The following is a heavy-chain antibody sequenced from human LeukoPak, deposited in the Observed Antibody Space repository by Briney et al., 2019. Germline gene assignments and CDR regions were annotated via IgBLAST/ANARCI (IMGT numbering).Heavy chain of an antibody. J-gene: IGHJ4*02. CDR1: GFTFSSYA. Sequence: PGRSLRLSCAASGFTFSSYAMHWVRQAPGKGLEWVAVIPYDGSNKYYADSVKGRFTISRDNSKNTLYLQMSSLRAEDTAVYYCAGGSSLLGYCSSTSCRGFWNYWGQGTLVTVSS. V-gene: IGHV3-30-3*01. CDR3: AGGSSLLGYCSSTSCRGFWNY. D-gene: IGHD2-2*01. CDR2: IPYDGSNK.